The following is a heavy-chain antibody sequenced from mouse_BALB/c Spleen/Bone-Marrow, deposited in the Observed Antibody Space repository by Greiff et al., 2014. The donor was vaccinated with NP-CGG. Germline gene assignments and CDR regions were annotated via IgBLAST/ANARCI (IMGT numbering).Heavy chain of an antibody. CDR2: INPSNGRT. CDR3: ARYATATYWFAY. J-gene: IGHJ3*01. CDR1: GYTFTSYW. Sequence: QVQLQQSGAGLVKPGASVKLSCKASGYTFTSYWMHWVKQRPGQGLEWIGEINPSNGRTNYNEKFKSKATLTVDKSSSTAYMQLSSLTSEDSAVYYCARYATATYWFAYWGQGTLVTVSA. V-gene: IGHV1S81*02. D-gene: IGHD1-2*01.